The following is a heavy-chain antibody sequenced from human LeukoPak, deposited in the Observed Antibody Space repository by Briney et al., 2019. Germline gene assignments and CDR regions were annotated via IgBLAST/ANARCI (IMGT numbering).Heavy chain of an antibody. CDR3: ARGVLAGYDSTGNPFYNWSDP. Sequence: ASVKVSCKASGYTFIDYYIHWVRRAPGQGLEWMGWINPNSGGTNYAQRFQGRVTMTRDTSISTAYMELSRLTSDDTAVYYCARGVLAGYDSTGNPFYNWSDPWGQGTLVTVSS. V-gene: IGHV1-2*02. CDR1: GYTFIDYY. D-gene: IGHD3-22*01. J-gene: IGHJ5*02. CDR2: INPNSGGT.